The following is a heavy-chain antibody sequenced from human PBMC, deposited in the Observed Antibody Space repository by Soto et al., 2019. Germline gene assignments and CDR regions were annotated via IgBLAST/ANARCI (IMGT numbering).Heavy chain of an antibody. J-gene: IGHJ5*02. Sequence: GESLRISWKVSGINFDDNAISWVRQMPGKGLEWLVRLSRDGSSTCYSATFPGHVSISSYRTASPAYLRCGNLRSYEPAMYHCARVGPGAWGQGTLVTVFS. V-gene: IGHV5-10-1*01. CDR2: LSRDGSST. D-gene: IGHD1-26*01. CDR1: GINFDDNA. CDR3: ARVGPGA.